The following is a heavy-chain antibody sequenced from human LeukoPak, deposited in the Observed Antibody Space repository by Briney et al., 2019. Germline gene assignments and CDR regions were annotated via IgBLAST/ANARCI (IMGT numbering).Heavy chain of an antibody. Sequence: ASVKVSCKASGGTFSSYAISWVRQAPGQGLEWMGWISAYNGNTNYAQKLQGRVTMTTDTSTSTAYMELRSLRSDDTAVYYCARDKRAYYYDIDAFDIWGQGTMVTVSS. CDR1: GGTFSSYA. CDR3: ARDKRAYYYDIDAFDI. V-gene: IGHV1-18*01. D-gene: IGHD3-22*01. CDR2: ISAYNGNT. J-gene: IGHJ3*02.